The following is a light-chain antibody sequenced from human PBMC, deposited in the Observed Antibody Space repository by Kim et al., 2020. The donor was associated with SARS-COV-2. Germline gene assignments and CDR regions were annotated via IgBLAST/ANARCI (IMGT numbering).Light chain of an antibody. V-gene: IGKV1-39*01. Sequence: DIQMTQSPSSLSASIGDRVTITCRASQTISNYLNWYQQKPGTAPKLLIYAASNLQSGVPSRFSGGGSGTGFTLTISSLQPEDFAAYYCQQTYSAPSTFGQGTKVDIK. CDR1: QTISNY. CDR3: QQTYSAPST. CDR2: AAS. J-gene: IGKJ2*02.